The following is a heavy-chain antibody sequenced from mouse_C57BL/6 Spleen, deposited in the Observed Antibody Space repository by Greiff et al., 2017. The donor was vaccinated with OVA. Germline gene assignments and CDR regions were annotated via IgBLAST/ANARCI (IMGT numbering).Heavy chain of an antibody. J-gene: IGHJ2*01. Sequence: LQQPGAELVKPGASVKLSCKASDYTFTSYWMHWVKQRPGQGLEWIGMIHPHSGSTNYNEKFKSKATLTVEKSSSTAYMQLSSLTSEDAAVYYCARESSGYGYWGQGTTLTVSS. CDR3: ARESSGYGY. CDR1: DYTFTSYW. V-gene: IGHV1-64*01. D-gene: IGHD3-2*02. CDR2: IHPHSGST.